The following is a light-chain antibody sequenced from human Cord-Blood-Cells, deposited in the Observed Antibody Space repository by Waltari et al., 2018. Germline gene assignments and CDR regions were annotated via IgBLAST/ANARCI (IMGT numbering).Light chain of an antibody. CDR3: QQYYSTPPT. V-gene: IGKV4-1*01. CDR1: QRVLYSSNNKNY. CDR2: WAS. J-gene: IGKJ1*01. Sequence: DIVLTQSPDSLAVSLGERATSNCKSSQRVLYSSNNKNYLAWYQQKPGQPPKLLIYWASTRESGVPDRFSGSGSGTDFTLTISSLQAEDVAVYYCQQYYSTPPTFGQGTKVEIK.